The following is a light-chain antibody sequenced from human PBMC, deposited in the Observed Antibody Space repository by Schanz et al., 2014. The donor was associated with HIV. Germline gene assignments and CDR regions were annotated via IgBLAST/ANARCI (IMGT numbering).Light chain of an antibody. J-gene: IGKJ4*01. CDR3: QQYNSYPIT. CDR2: KAS. CDR1: QSIGHW. Sequence: IQMTQSPSTLSASVGDRVTIACRASQSIGHWLAWYQQKPGKAPKNLIYKASSLETGVPSRFSGSGSGTEFTLTISGLQPDDFAIYFCQQYNSYPITFGGGTKVEI. V-gene: IGKV1-5*03.